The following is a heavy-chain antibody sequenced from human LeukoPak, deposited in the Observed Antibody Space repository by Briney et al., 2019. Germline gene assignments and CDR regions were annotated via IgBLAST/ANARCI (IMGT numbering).Heavy chain of an antibody. CDR2: ISAYTGNT. J-gene: IGHJ5*02. CDR1: GYTFTSYG. D-gene: IGHD3-10*01. V-gene: IGHV1-18*01. CDR3: AREGSGSSGGGDNWFDP. Sequence: GASVKVSCKASGYTFTSYGISWVRQVPGQGLEWMVCISAYTGNTNYAQNLQGRVTMTTDTSTRTAYMDLRSLRSDDTAVYYCAREGSGSSGGGDNWFDPWGQGTLVTVSS.